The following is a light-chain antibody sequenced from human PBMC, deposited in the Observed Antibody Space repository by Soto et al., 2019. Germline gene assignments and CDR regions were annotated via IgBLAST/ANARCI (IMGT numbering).Light chain of an antibody. CDR2: DAS. V-gene: IGKV3-11*01. CDR1: QSVSSY. CDR3: QQRSNWPPRIT. J-gene: IGKJ5*01. Sequence: EIVLTQSPATLSLSPGERATLSCRASQSVSSYLAWYQQKPGQAPRLLIYDASNRATGIPARFSGSGSGKDFTLTISILEPEDFAVYYCQQRSNWPPRITFGQGTRLEIK.